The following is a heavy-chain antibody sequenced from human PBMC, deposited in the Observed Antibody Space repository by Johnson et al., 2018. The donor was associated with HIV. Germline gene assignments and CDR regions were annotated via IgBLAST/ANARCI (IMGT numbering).Heavy chain of an antibody. J-gene: IGHJ3*02. CDR2: ISSNGGRT. CDR3: ASSALGIMGAFDI. Sequence: MQLVESGGGEVRPGGSLRLACVASGFIFDDYGLTWVRQAPGQGLEWVSGISSNGGRTYYSTSVKGGFTISRDNSKNTLYLQMGSLRAEDMAVYYCASSALGIMGAFDIWGQGTMVTVSS. D-gene: IGHD7-27*01. V-gene: IGHV3-20*04. CDR1: GFIFDDYG.